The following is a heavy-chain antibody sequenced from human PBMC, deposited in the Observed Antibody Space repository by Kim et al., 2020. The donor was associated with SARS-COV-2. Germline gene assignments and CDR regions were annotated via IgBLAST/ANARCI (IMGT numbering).Heavy chain of an antibody. J-gene: IGHJ4*02. CDR3: ARDPPGKRYCGGDCETDY. D-gene: IGHD2-21*02. Sequence: GRFTISRDNAKNSLYLQMNSLRAEDTAVYYCARDPPGKRYCGGDCETDYWGQGTLVTVSS. V-gene: IGHV3-11*01.